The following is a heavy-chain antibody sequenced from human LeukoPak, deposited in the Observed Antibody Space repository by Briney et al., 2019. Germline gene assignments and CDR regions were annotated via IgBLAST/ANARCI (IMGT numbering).Heavy chain of an antibody. J-gene: IGHJ4*02. V-gene: IGHV1-18*01. CDR2: ISAYNSNT. Sequence: ASVKVSCKVSGYTLTELSMHWVRQAPGKGLEWMGWISAYNSNTNYAQKLQGRVTMTTDTSTSTAYMELRSLRSDDTAVYYCARWVVIAMSSDYWGQGTLVTVSS. CDR1: GYTLTELS. CDR3: ARWVVIAMSSDY. D-gene: IGHD2-21*01.